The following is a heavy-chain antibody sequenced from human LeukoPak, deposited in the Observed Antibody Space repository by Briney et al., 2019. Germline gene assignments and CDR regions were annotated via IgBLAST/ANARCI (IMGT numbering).Heavy chain of an antibody. CDR3: ARDRRLAAAGPNWFDP. V-gene: IGHV3-53*01. CDR1: GFTVSSNY. CDR2: IYSGGST. J-gene: IGHJ5*02. Sequence: HPGGSLRLSCAASGFTVSSNYMSWVRQAPGKGLEWVSVIYSGGSTYYADSVKGRFTISRDNSKNTLYLQMNSLRAEGTAVYYCARDRRLAAAGPNWFDPWGQGTLVTVSS. D-gene: IGHD6-13*01.